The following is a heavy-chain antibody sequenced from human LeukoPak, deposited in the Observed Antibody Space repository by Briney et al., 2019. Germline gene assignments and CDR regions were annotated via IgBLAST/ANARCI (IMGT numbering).Heavy chain of an antibody. Sequence: PSETLSLTCTVSGGSISSYYWSWIRQPAGKGLEWIGRIYTSGSTNYNPSLKSRVTMSVDTSKNQFSLKLSSVTAADTAVYYCASSRAYCSRTGCNDAFENWGQGTMVTVSS. V-gene: IGHV4-4*07. CDR3: ASSRAYCSRTGCNDAFEN. J-gene: IGHJ3*02. CDR2: IYTSGST. D-gene: IGHD2-2*01. CDR1: GGSISSYY.